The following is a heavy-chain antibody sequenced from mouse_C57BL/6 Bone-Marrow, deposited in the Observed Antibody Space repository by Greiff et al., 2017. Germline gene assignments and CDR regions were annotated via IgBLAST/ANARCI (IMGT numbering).Heavy chain of an antibody. V-gene: IGHV1-15*01. CDR1: GYTFTDYE. CDR3: TDSSGYGFDY. Sequence: VQLQESGAELVRPGASVTLSCKASGYTFTDYEMHWVKQTPVHGLEWIGAIDPETGGTAYNQKFKGKAILTADKSSSTAYMELRSLTSEDSAVYYCTDSSGYGFDYWGQGTTLPVSS. CDR2: IDPETGGT. D-gene: IGHD3-2*02. J-gene: IGHJ2*01.